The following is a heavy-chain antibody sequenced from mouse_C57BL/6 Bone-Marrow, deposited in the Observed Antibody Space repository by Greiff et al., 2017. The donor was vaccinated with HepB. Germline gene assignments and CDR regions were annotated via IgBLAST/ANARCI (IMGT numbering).Heavy chain of an antibody. V-gene: IGHV1-54*01. CDR2: INPGSGGT. CDR3: ARWYYGSSNYAMDY. Sequence: VQLQQSGAELVRPGTSVKVSCKASGYAFTNYLIEWVKQRPGQGLEWIGVINPGSGGTNYNEKFKGKATLTADKASSTAYMQLSSLKSEDSAVYFGARWYYGSSNYAMDYWGQGTSVTVSS. D-gene: IGHD1-1*01. J-gene: IGHJ4*01. CDR1: GYAFTNYL.